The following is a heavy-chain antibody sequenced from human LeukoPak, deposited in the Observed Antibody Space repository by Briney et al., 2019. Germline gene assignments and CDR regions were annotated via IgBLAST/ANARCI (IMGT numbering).Heavy chain of an antibody. Sequence: PSETLSLTCTVSGGSISSYYWSWIRQPPGKGLEWIGYISYSGSTNYNASLKSRVTISVDTSKNQFSLKPSSVTAADTAVYYCARHQGGTTYDYWGQGTLVTVSS. D-gene: IGHD1-1*01. CDR1: GGSISSYY. V-gene: IGHV4-59*08. CDR3: ARHQGGTTYDY. J-gene: IGHJ4*02. CDR2: ISYSGST.